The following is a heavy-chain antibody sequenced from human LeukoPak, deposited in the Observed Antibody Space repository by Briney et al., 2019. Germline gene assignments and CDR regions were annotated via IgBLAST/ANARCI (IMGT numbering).Heavy chain of an antibody. CDR1: GFTFRGYW. J-gene: IGHJ4*02. V-gene: IGHV3-7*01. Sequence: GGSLRLSCAASGFTFRGYWMSWVRQAPGKGLEWVAHIKQDGSEKYYVDSVKGRFTISRDNAKNSLYLQMNSLRAEDTAVYYCARGDKGAYWGQGTLVTVSS. CDR2: IKQDGSEK. CDR3: ARGDKGAY. D-gene: IGHD1-26*01.